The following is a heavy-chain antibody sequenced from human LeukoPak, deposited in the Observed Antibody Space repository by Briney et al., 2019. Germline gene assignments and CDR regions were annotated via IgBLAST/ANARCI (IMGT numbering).Heavy chain of an antibody. V-gene: IGHV4-61*01. J-gene: IGHJ2*01. D-gene: IGHD1-26*01. CDR3: ARGYIVGATAGWYFDL. Sequence: SETLSLTCTVSGGSVSSGSYYWSWIRQPPGKGLEWIGYIYYSGSTNYNPSLKSRVTISVDTSKNQFSLKLSSVTAADTAVYYCARGYIVGATAGWYFDLWGRGTLVTVSS. CDR2: IYYSGST. CDR1: GGSVSSGSYY.